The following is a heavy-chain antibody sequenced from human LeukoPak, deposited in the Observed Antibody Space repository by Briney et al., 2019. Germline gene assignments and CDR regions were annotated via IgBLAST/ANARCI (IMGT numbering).Heavy chain of an antibody. CDR3: ARGRRARWGHADPSAHPHTFDI. D-gene: IGHD3-16*01. J-gene: IGHJ3*02. CDR2: VFFGGST. CDR1: GGAINSYY. V-gene: IGHV4-59*01. Sequence: SETLSLTCTISGGAINSYYWTWIRQAPGRGLEWIGYVFFGGSTDYSPSLKSRVTMSVDTSKNQFSLKLTSMTAADTAVYYCARGRRARWGHADPSAHPHTFDIWGQGTLVTVSS.